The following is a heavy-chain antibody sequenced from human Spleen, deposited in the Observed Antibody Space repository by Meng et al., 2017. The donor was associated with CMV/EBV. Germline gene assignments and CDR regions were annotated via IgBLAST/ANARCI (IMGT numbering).Heavy chain of an antibody. CDR3: ARGCSSCPFDP. CDR1: GFTFSSYA. Sequence: GGSLRLSCAASGFTFSSYAMHWVRQAPGKGLEWVAVISYDGSNKYYADSVKGRFTISRDNSKNTLYLQMNSLRAEDTAVYYCARGCSSCPFDPWGQGTRVTVSS. D-gene: IGHD6-13*01. J-gene: IGHJ5*02. V-gene: IGHV3-30-3*01. CDR2: ISYDGSNK.